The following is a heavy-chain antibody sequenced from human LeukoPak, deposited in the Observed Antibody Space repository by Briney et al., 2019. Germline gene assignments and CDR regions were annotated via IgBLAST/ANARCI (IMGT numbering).Heavy chain of an antibody. J-gene: IGHJ6*02. CDR2: IDPSDSYT. Sequence: PGESLRISCKGSGYSFTNYWINWVRQMPGEGLEWMGRIDPSDSYTNYSPSFQGHVTISADKSISTVYLQWSSLKASDTAIYYCARSVYYYYYMDVWGQGTTVTVSS. V-gene: IGHV5-10-1*01. CDR3: ARSVYYYYYMDV. CDR1: GYSFTNYW.